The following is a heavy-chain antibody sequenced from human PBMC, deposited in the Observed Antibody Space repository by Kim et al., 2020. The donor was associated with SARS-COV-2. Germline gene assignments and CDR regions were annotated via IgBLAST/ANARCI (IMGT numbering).Heavy chain of an antibody. V-gene: IGHV4-34*01. Sequence: SETLSLTCAVYGGSFSGYYWSWIRQPPGKGLEWIGEINHSGSTNYNPSLKSRVTISVDTSKNQFSLKLSSVTAADTAVYYCAREGWLWLVQDYYFDYWG. J-gene: IGHJ4*01. D-gene: IGHD6-19*01. CDR3: AREGWLWLVQDYYFDY. CDR2: INHSGST. CDR1: GGSFSGYY.